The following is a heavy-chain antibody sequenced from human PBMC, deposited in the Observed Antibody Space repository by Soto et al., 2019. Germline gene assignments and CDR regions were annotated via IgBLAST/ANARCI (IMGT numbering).Heavy chain of an antibody. D-gene: IGHD2-15*01. CDR3: GRTGMVVAAATRQDS. CDR2: INSDGSST. V-gene: IGHV3-74*01. J-gene: IGHJ4*02. Sequence: EVQLVESGGGLVQPGGSLRLSCAASGFTFSSYWMHWVRQAPGKGLVWVSRINSDGSSTSYADSVKGRFTISRDNAKNTLYLQMNSPRAADTAVYYCGRTGMVVAAATRQDSGGQGTLVTFSS. CDR1: GFTFSSYW.